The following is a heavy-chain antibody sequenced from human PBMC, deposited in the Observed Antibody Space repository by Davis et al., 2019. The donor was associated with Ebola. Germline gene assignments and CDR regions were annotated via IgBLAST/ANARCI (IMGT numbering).Heavy chain of an antibody. J-gene: IGHJ3*02. D-gene: IGHD5-12*01. CDR1: GGTFSTFI. CDR2: INPNDGRA. Sequence: ASVKVSCKTSGGTFSTFIINWVRQAPGQGLEWMGMINPNDGRAIYAQKFQGRVTVTRDTSTTTVYMDLSSLRSEDTALYYCTTPGGQDSGYDVFDIWGQGTMVTVSS. CDR3: TTPGGQDSGYDVFDI. V-gene: IGHV1-46*03.